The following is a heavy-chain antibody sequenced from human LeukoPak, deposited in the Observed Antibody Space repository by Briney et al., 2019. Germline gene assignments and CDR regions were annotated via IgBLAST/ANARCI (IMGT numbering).Heavy chain of an antibody. Sequence: ASXKVSCKASGYTFTGYYMHWVRQAPGQGREWMVRINPNSGGTNYAQKFQGRVTMTRDTTISTAYMELSRLRSDYTAVYYCARDTSSSHTAFDYWGQGTLVTVSS. V-gene: IGHV1-2*06. CDR3: ARDTSSSHTAFDY. D-gene: IGHD6-13*01. CDR1: GYTFTGYY. CDR2: INPNSGGT. J-gene: IGHJ4*02.